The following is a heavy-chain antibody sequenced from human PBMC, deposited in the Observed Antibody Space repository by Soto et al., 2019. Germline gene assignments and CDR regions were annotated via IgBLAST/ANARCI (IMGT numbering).Heavy chain of an antibody. CDR2: ISYRGST. J-gene: IGHJ5*02. CDR3: ASAGIVGREVNTWFDP. D-gene: IGHD3-22*01. Sequence: SETLSLTCTVSAGSITTSYWSWIRQPLGKALEWIGYISYRGSTNYNPSLKSRLTISIDTSKSQISLKLTSMTTADTAVYYCASAGIVGREVNTWFDPWGQGTLVTVS. V-gene: IGHV4-59*01. CDR1: AGSITTSY.